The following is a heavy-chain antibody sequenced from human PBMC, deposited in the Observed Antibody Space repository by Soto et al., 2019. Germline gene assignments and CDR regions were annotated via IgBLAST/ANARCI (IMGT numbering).Heavy chain of an antibody. CDR3: ARGVAGAGFSL. J-gene: IGHJ4*02. D-gene: IGHD6-19*01. CDR1: GDSVSSNTAA. V-gene: IGHV6-1*01. CDR2: TYYRSNWRH. Sequence: SQTLSLTCAISGDSVSSNTAAWNWIRSSPSRGVEWLGRTYYRSNWRHDYAVSVKSRITVNPDTSKTHFSLQLNSVTPDDTAVYYGARGVAGAGFSLWGQGTLATV.